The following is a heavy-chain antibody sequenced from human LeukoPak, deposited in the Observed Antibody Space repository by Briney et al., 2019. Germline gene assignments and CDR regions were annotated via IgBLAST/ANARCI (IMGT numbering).Heavy chain of an antibody. CDR2: IIPIFGTA. CDR3: ARHYGGNPYFDY. Sequence: APVKVSCKASGGTFSSYAISWVRQAPGQGLEWMGGIIPIFGTANYAQKFQGRVTITTDESTSTAYMELSSLGSEDTAVYYCARHYGGNPYFDYWGQGTLVTVSS. D-gene: IGHD4-23*01. CDR1: GGTFSSYA. J-gene: IGHJ4*02. V-gene: IGHV1-69*05.